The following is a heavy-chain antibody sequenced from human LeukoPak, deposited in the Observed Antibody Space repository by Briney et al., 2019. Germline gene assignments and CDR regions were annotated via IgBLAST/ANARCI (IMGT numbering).Heavy chain of an antibody. J-gene: IGHJ4*02. CDR2: INHSGST. V-gene: IGHV4-34*01. D-gene: IGHD2-2*02. CDR3: ARPNHKDHCSSTSCYRYFDY. CDR1: GGSFSTYY. Sequence: SETLSLTCAVYGGSFSTYYWSWIRQPPGKGLEWIGEINHSGSTNYNPSLKSRVTISVDTSKNQFSLKLSSVTAADTAVYYCARPNHKDHCSSTSCYRYFDYWGQGTLVTVSS.